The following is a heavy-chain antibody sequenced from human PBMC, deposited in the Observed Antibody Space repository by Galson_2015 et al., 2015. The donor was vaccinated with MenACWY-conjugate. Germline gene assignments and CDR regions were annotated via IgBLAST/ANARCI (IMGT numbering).Heavy chain of an antibody. D-gene: IGHD3-9*01. CDR1: GYTFTSYG. CDR3: ARGNRLVTSRSLNYSDY. CDR2: ISAYNGNT. J-gene: IGHJ4*02. V-gene: IGHV1-18*01. Sequence: SVKVSCKASGYTFTSYGISWARQAPGQGLEWMGWISAYNGNTNYAQKFQGRVTMTTDTSTRIAYMELRSLRSDDTAVCYCARGNRLVTSRSLNYSDYWGPGTLVTVSS.